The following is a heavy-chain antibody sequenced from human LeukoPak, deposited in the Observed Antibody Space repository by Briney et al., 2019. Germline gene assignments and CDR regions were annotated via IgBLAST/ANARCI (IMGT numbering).Heavy chain of an antibody. CDR3: ARSNPNKNALDL. J-gene: IGHJ3*01. Sequence: GGSLRLSCAASGFTLNSYLMSWVRQAPGRGLEWVANIKKDGSEESYLDSVKGRFTVSRDNAKNTLFLQMNSLRGEDTAVYYCARSNPNKNALDLWGQGTMVTISS. D-gene: IGHD1-14*01. V-gene: IGHV3-7*01. CDR1: GFTLNSYL. CDR2: IKKDGSEE.